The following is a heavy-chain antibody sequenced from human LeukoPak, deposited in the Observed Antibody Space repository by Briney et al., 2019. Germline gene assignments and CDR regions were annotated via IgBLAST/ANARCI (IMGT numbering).Heavy chain of an antibody. Sequence: GGSLRLSCAASGFTFSSYEMNWVRQAPGKGLEWVSYISSSGSTIYYADSVKGRFTISRDNAKNPLYLQMNSLRAEDTAVYYCAREYGDYEVLFDYWGQGTLVTVSS. V-gene: IGHV3-48*03. D-gene: IGHD4-17*01. CDR3: AREYGDYEVLFDY. J-gene: IGHJ4*02. CDR2: ISSSGSTI. CDR1: GFTFSSYE.